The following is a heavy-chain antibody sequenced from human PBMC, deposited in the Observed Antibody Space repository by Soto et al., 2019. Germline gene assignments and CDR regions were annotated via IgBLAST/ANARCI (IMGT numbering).Heavy chain of an antibody. CDR1: GFTFSSYT. D-gene: IGHD3-3*01. CDR3: ARESALGSDP. V-gene: IGHV3-21*01. Sequence: GGSLRLSCAASGFTFSSYTLNWVRQAPGKGLEWVSSITSSSSYIYYADSVKGRFTISRDNAKNSLYLQMNSLSDEDTAVYYCARESALGSDPWGQGTLVTVSS. CDR2: ITSSSSYI. J-gene: IGHJ5*02.